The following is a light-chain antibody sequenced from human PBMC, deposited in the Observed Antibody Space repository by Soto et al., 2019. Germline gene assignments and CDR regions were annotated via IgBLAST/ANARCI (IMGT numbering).Light chain of an antibody. CDR3: QSYDSSLSAHVV. CDR2: GNS. V-gene: IGLV1-40*01. J-gene: IGLJ2*01. Sequence: QSVPTQPPSVSGAPGQRVTISCTGSSSNIGAGYDVHWYQQLPGTAPKLLIYGNSNRPSGVPDRFSGSKSGTSASLAITGLQAEDEADYYCQSYDSSLSAHVVFGGGTKLTVL. CDR1: SSNIGAGYD.